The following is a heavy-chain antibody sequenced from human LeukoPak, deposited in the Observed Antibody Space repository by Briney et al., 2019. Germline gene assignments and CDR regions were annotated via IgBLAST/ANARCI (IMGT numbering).Heavy chain of an antibody. CDR3: ARAAAIGPPDAFDI. V-gene: IGHV3-30*04. J-gene: IGHJ3*02. D-gene: IGHD5-18*01. Sequence: GGSLRLSCAASGFTFSSYAMHWVRQAPGKGLVWVAVISYDGSNKYSVKGRFTISRDNSKNTLYLQMNSLRAEDTAVYYCARAAAIGPPDAFDIWGQGTMVTVSS. CDR2: ISYDGSNK. CDR1: GFTFSSYA.